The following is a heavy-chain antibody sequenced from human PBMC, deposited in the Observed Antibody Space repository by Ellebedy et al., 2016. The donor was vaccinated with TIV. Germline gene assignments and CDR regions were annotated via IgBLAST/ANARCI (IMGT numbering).Heavy chain of an antibody. Sequence: GSLRLSXTVSGGSISSSSYYWGWIRQPPGKGLEWIGSIYYSGSTYYNPSLKSRVTISVDTSKNQFSLKLSSVTAADTAVYYCARDYRTVTTPYYYGMDVWGQGTTVTVSS. CDR2: IYYSGST. J-gene: IGHJ6*02. D-gene: IGHD4-11*01. V-gene: IGHV4-39*07. CDR3: ARDYRTVTTPYYYGMDV. CDR1: GGSISSSSYY.